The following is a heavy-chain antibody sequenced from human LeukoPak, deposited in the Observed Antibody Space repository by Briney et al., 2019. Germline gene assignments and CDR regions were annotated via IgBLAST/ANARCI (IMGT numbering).Heavy chain of an antibody. J-gene: IGHJ4*02. CDR2: ISSSGSTI. V-gene: IGHV3-48*03. Sequence: GRSLRLSCAASGFTFSSYEMNWVRQAPGKGLEWVSYISSSGSTIYYADSVKGRFTISRDNAKNSLYLQMNSLRAEDTAVYYCARGGVRGVIITNPFDYWGQGTLVTVSS. D-gene: IGHD3-10*01. CDR1: GFTFSSYE. CDR3: ARGGVRGVIITNPFDY.